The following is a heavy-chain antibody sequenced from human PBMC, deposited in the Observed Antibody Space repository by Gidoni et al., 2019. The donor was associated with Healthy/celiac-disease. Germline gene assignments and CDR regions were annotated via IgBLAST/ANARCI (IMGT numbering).Heavy chain of an antibody. V-gene: IGHV3-23*01. CDR3: AKDHIGYCSGGSCYSSWYFDL. J-gene: IGHJ2*01. D-gene: IGHD2-15*01. CDR1: GFAFGSVA. Sequence: EVQLLESGGGLVQPGGSLRLSCAASGFAFGSVALRRGRQAPGKGVEGVSAISGSGGSTYYADSVKGRFTISRDNSKNTLYLQMNSLRAEDTAVYYCAKDHIGYCSGGSCYSSWYFDLWGRGTLVTVSS. CDR2: ISGSGGST.